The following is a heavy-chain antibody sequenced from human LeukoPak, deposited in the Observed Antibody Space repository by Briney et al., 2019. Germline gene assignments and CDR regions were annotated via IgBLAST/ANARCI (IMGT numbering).Heavy chain of an antibody. V-gene: IGHV3-21*01. D-gene: IGHD3-16*02. CDR1: GFTFSSYS. J-gene: IGHJ4*02. Sequence: GGSLRLSCAASGFTFSSYSMNWVRQAPGKGLEWVSSISSSSSYIYYADSVKGRFTISRDNAKNSLYLQMNSLRAEDTAVYYCARDDMITFGGVIVIPGAFDYWGQGTLVTFSS. CDR3: ARDDMITFGGVIVIPGAFDY. CDR2: ISSSSSYI.